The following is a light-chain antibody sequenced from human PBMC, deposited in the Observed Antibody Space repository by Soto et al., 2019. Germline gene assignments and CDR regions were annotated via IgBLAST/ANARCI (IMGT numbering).Light chain of an antibody. CDR3: SLSYSGIRV. J-gene: IGLJ3*02. CDR2: DTN. Sequence: QAVVTQVPSLTVSPGGTVTLTCGSSTGAVATGHYPYWFQQMPGQAPRTLIYDTNNRHSWTPARFSGSLLGGKPALTLSGAQPEDEADYYCSLSYSGIRVFGGGTKLTVL. V-gene: IGLV7-46*01. CDR1: TGAVATGHY.